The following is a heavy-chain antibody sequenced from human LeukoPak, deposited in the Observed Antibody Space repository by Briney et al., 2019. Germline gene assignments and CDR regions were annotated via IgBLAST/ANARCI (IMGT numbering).Heavy chain of an antibody. Sequence: GEALEISCQGSGSLFTSYWIGWVRQLPGKGLEWMGIIYPLDSDTRYSPSFHGQVTISADKSISTASLQWSSLKASDTAMYYCARRKGSGYSQYYFDYWGQGTLVTVSS. CDR2: IYPLDSDT. D-gene: IGHD3-22*01. CDR3: ARRKGSGYSQYYFDY. V-gene: IGHV5-51*01. CDR1: GSLFTSYW. J-gene: IGHJ4*02.